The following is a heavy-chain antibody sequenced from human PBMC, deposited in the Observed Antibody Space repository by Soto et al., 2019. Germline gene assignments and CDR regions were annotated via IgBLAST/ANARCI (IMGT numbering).Heavy chain of an antibody. CDR2: IYYSGST. Sequence: QVQLQESGPGLVKPSETLSLTCTVSGGSISSYYWSWIRQPPGKGLEWIGYIYYSGSTNYNPSLKSRVTISVDTSKNQFSLKLSSVTAADTYVYYCARFNWYFDLWGRGTLVTVSS. V-gene: IGHV4-59*08. CDR1: GGSISSYY. CDR3: ARFNWYFDL. J-gene: IGHJ2*01.